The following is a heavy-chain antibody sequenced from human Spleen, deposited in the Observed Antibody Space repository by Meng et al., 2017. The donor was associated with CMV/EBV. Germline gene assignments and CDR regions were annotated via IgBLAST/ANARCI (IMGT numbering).Heavy chain of an antibody. CDR3: ARDSGSGIAAAGHNTYYYGMDV. CDR1: GYSISSDYY. J-gene: IGHJ6*02. D-gene: IGHD6-13*01. Sequence: SETLSLTCIVSGYSISSDYYWSWIRQPPGKGLEWIASIYHSGTTYYNPSLQSRVTISVDTSKNQFSLKLSSVTAADTAVYYCARDSGSGIAAAGHNTYYYGMDVWGQGTTVTVSS. V-gene: IGHV4-38-2*02. CDR2: IYHSGTT.